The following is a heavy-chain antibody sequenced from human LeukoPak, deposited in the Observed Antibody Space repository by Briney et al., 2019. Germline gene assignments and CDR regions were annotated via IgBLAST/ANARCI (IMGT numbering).Heavy chain of an antibody. J-gene: IGHJ5*02. V-gene: IGHV1-8*01. CDR1: GYTFTSYD. CDR2: MSPNSGNT. D-gene: IGHD6-13*01. CDR3: ARHIAAAGNNWFDP. Sequence: GASVKVSCKASGYTFTSYDINWVRQATGQRLEWMGWMSPNSGNTGYAQKFQGRVTMTRNTSISTAYMELSSLRSEDTAVYYCARHIAAAGNNWFDPWGQGTLVTVSS.